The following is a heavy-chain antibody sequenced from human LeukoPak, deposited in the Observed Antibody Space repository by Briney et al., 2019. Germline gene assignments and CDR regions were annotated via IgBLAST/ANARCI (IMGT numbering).Heavy chain of an antibody. Sequence: SETLSLTCTVSGGSISSYYWSWIRQPPGKGLEWIGYIYYSGSTNYNPSLKSRVTISVDTSKNQFSLKLSSVTAADTAVYYCARDSGVSDVFDIWGQGTMVTVSS. CDR2: IYYSGST. CDR1: GGSISSYY. J-gene: IGHJ3*02. V-gene: IGHV4-59*12. CDR3: ARDSGVSDVFDI. D-gene: IGHD3-10*01.